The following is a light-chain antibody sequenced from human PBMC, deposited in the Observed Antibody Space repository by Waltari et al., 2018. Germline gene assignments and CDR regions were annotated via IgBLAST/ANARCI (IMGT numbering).Light chain of an antibody. CDR2: HAS. CDR1: HHICGR. J-gene: IGKJ2*01. CDR3: QQYNDWPPYT. Sequence: MTQSPDTLAMSAGESVTLSCRARHHICGRLAWYQQKAGQAPRLLFYHASTMPTGVADRFSAAGSGTDFTLTISSLCSEDSAVYYCQQYNDWPPYTFGQGTKLE. V-gene: IGKV3-15*01.